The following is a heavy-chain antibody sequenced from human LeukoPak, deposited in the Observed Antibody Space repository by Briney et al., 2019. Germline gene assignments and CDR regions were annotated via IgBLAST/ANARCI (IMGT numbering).Heavy chain of an antibody. V-gene: IGHV3-7*01. J-gene: IGHJ4*02. CDR2: IKQDGSEK. Sequence: GGSLRLSCAASGFTFSSYWMSWVHQAPGKGLEWVANIKQDGSEKYYVDSVKGRFTISRDNAKNSLYLQMNSLRAEDTAVYYCARDSNDYTALGIDYWGQGTLVIVSS. CDR1: GFTFSSYW. CDR3: ARDSNDYTALGIDY. D-gene: IGHD4-11*01.